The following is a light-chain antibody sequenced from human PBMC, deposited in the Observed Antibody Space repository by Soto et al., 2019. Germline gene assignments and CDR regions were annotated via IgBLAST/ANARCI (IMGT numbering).Light chain of an antibody. CDR3: SSYTSSNTEV. V-gene: IGLV2-14*03. CDR1: SSDVGAYNY. CDR2: DVS. J-gene: IGLJ1*01. Sequence: QSALTQPASVSGSPGQSITISCTGTSSDVGAYNYVSWYQHHPGKAPKLIIYDVSARPSGVSNRFSASKSGSTASLTISGLQAEDEADYYCSSYTSSNTEVFGTGTKVTVL.